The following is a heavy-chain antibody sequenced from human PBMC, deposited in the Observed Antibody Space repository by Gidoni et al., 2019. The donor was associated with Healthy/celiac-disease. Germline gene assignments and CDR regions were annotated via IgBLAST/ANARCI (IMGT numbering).Heavy chain of an antibody. CDR3: ARPRYYYDSSGYPG. CDR1: GFTFSSYA. D-gene: IGHD3-22*01. Sequence: QVQLVESGGGVVQPGRSLRLSCAASGFTFSSYAMHWVRQAPGKGLEWVAVISYDGSNKYYADSVKGRFTISRDNSKNTLYLQMNSLRAEDTAVYYCARPRYYYDSSGYPGWGQGTLVTVSS. CDR2: ISYDGSNK. V-gene: IGHV3-30-3*01. J-gene: IGHJ4*02.